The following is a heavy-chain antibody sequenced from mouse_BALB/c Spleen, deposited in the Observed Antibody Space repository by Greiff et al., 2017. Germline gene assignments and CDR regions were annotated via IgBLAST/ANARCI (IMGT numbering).Heavy chain of an antibody. Sequence: EVKLVESGGGLVKPGGSLKLSCAASGFTFSSYTMSWVRQTPEKRLEWVATISSGGSYTYYPDSVKGRFTISRDNAKNTLYLQMSSLKSEDTAMYYCTRVLIYYDYLYYFDYWGQGTTLTVSS. J-gene: IGHJ2*01. V-gene: IGHV5-6-4*01. CDR2: ISSGGSYT. CDR1: GFTFSSYT. CDR3: TRVLIYYDYLYYFDY. D-gene: IGHD2-4*01.